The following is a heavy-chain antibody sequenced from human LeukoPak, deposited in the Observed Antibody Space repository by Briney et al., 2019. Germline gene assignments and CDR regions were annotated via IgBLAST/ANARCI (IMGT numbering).Heavy chain of an antibody. CDR2: IRISGRST. D-gene: IGHD6-19*01. CDR3: ARDRGAVAGTFDY. V-gene: IGHV3-23*01. CDR1: GFNFNSYD. Sequence: PGGSLRLSCEASGFNFNSYDLNWVRQAPGKGLEWVSTIRISGRSTYYVDSVKGRFTISRDNSKNTLYLQMNSLRAEDTAVYYCARDRGAVAGTFDYWGQGTLVTVSS. J-gene: IGHJ4*02.